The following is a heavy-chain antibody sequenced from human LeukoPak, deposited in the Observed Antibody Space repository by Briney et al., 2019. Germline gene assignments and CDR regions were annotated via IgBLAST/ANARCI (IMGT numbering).Heavy chain of an antibody. CDR1: GFTFSSYA. J-gene: IGHJ5*02. CDR3: ARASVPAAIYSWFDP. V-gene: IGHV3-30-3*01. D-gene: IGHD2-2*01. CDR2: ISYDGSKK. Sequence: GGSLRLSCAASGFTFSSYAMHWVRQAPGKGLEWVAVISYDGSKKYYADSVKGRFTISRDNSKNTLYLQMNSLRAEDTAVYYCARASVPAAIYSWFDPWGQGTLVTVSS.